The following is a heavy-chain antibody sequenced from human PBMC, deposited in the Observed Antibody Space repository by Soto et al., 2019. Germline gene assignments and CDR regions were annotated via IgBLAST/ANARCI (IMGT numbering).Heavy chain of an antibody. Sequence: PGGSLRLSCAASGFTFSDYWMSWVRQAPGKGLEWVASINGDGSDKYHVDSVKGRFTVSRDNAKNSLYLQMNMLRAEDTALFYCARDSGYTSGYAQHWGQGTLVTVSS. V-gene: IGHV3-7*01. CDR1: GFTFSDYW. J-gene: IGHJ1*01. CDR3: ARDSGYTSGYAQH. D-gene: IGHD6-19*01. CDR2: INGDGSDK.